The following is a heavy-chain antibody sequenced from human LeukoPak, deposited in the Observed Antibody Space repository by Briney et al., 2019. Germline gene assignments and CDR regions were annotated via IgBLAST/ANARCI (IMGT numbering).Heavy chain of an antibody. Sequence: PGRSLRLSCAASGSTFSSYAMHWVRQAPGKGLEWVAVISYDGSNKYYADSVKGRFTISRDNSKNTLYLQMNSLRAEDTAVYYCARDSRIHSSGYYWAPFDYWGQGTLVTVSS. CDR3: ARDSRIHSSGYYWAPFDY. CDR2: ISYDGSNK. D-gene: IGHD3-22*01. V-gene: IGHV3-30-3*01. J-gene: IGHJ4*02. CDR1: GSTFSSYA.